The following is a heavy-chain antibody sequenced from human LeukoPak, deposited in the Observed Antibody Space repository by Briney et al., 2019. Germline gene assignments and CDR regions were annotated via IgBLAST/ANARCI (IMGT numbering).Heavy chain of an antibody. CDR1: GFTLSGYA. Sequence: PGRSLRLSCSASGFTLSGYAMHWVRQAPGKGLEYVSAISSVEYTTYYADSVKGRFTISRDNSKNTLFLQMSRLRPEDTAVYYCVKDSGYYYDILTGPRNWFDPWGQGALVTVSS. CDR3: VKDSGYYYDILTGPRNWFDP. J-gene: IGHJ5*02. CDR2: ISSVEYTT. V-gene: IGHV3-64D*06. D-gene: IGHD3-9*01.